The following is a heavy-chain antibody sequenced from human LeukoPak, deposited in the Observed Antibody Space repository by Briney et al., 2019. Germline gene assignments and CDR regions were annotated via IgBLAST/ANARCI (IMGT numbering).Heavy chain of an antibody. D-gene: IGHD7-27*01. CDR3: ARATYAEYWGMDA. J-gene: IGHJ6*02. CDR2: ITPIVSYV. Sequence: GGSLRLSCAASGFTFSTYNMNWVRQAPGKGPQWVSSITPIVSYVYYADSVKGRFNLSRDNAKNSLYLQMNSLRAEDTAVYYCARATYAEYWGMDAWGQGTTVTVSS. V-gene: IGHV3-21*01. CDR1: GFTFSTYN.